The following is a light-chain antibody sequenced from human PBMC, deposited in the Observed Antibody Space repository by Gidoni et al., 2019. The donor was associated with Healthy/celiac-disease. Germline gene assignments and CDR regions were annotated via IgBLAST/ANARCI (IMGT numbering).Light chain of an antibody. CDR3: QQYNSYSRT. J-gene: IGKJ2*01. V-gene: IGKV1-5*03. CDR1: QSISSW. CDR2: KAS. Sequence: DIQMTQSPSTLSASVGDRVTLTCRASQSISSWLAWYQQKPGKAPKRLIYKASSLESGVPSRFSGSGSGTEFTLTISSLQPDDFATYYCQQYNSYSRTFGQGTKLEIK.